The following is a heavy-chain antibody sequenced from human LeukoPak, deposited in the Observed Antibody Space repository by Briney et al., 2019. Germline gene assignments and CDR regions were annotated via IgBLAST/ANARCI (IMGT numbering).Heavy chain of an antibody. CDR3: ARDRIGDYGDYVKDY. J-gene: IGHJ4*02. CDR2: IWYDGSNK. CDR1: GFTFSSYG. V-gene: IGHV3-33*01. Sequence: GGSLRLSCAASGFTFSSYGMHWVRQAPGKGLEWVAVIWYDGSNKYYADSVKGRFTISRDNSKNTLYLQMNSLRAEDTAVYYCARDRIGDYGDYVKDYWGKGTLVTVSS. D-gene: IGHD4-17*01.